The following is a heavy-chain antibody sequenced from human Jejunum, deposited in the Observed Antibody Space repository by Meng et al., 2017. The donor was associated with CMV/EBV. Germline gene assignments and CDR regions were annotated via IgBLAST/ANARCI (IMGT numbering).Heavy chain of an antibody. D-gene: IGHD2-2*02. CDR3: ARGLMGCTSTSCYSGWFDP. V-gene: IGHV3-21*01. Sequence: TSSMNWVRQAPGKGLEWVSSISGSGDNIYYADSVKGRFTISRDNAKNSLFLQMNSLRAEDTAVYYCARGLMGCTSTSCYSGWFDPWGQGTLVTVSS. CDR1: TSS. J-gene: IGHJ5*02. CDR2: ISGSGDNI.